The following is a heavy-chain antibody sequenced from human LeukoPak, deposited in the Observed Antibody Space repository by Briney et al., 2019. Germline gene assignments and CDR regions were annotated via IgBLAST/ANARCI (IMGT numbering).Heavy chain of an antibody. D-gene: IGHD1-26*01. V-gene: IGHV1-45*02. CDR2: ITPFNGNT. Sequence: SVKVSCKASGYTFTYRYLHWVRQAPGQALEWMGWITPFNGNTNYAQKFQDRVTITRDRSMSTAYMELSSLRSEDTAMYYCAGQRAGGDNWFDPWGQGILVTVSS. J-gene: IGHJ5*02. CDR3: AGQRAGGDNWFDP. CDR1: GYTFTYRY.